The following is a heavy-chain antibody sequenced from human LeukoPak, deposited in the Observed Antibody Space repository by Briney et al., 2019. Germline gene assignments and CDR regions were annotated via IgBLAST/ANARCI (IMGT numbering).Heavy chain of an antibody. CDR2: INHSGST. CDR1: GGSFSGYY. J-gene: IGHJ4*02. CDR3: ARGRGGKYK. Sequence: SETLSLTCAVYGGSFSGYYWSWIRQPPGKGLEWIGEINHSGSTNYNPSLKSRVTISVDTSKNQFSLKLSSVTAADTAVYYCARGRGGKYKWGQGTLITVSS. V-gene: IGHV4-34*01. D-gene: IGHD4-23*01.